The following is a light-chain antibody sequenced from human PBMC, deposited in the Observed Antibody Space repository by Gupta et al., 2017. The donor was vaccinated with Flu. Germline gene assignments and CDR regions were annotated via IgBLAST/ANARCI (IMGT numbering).Light chain of an antibody. CDR2: EVS. V-gene: IGLV2-14*01. J-gene: IGLJ1*01. CDR1: RSDVGGYDY. CDR3: CAYGRGTSFV. Sequence: SITISCTGTRSDVGGYDYVSLYQQYPGEAPQLIIYEVSRRPSGASQRFAGSKSGTTASLTISGLQPEDEADYYCCAYGRGTSFVFGSGTKVSVL.